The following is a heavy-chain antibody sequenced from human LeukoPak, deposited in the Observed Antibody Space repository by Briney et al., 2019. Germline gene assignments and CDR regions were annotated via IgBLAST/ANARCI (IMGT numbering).Heavy chain of an antibody. CDR3: AKGCSSTSCYGLFDY. V-gene: IGHV3-23*01. CDR2: ISGSGGST. D-gene: IGHD2-2*01. Sequence: PGGPLRLSCAASGFTFSSYAMSWVRQAPGKGLEWVSAISGSGGSTYYADSVKGRFTISRDNSKNTLYLQMNSLRAEDTAVYYCAKGCSSTSCYGLFDYWGQGTLVTVSS. J-gene: IGHJ4*02. CDR1: GFTFSSYA.